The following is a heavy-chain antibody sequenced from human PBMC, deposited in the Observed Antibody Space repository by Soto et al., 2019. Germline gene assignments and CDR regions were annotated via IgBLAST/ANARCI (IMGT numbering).Heavy chain of an antibody. Sequence: ASVKVSCKASGYTFTGYYMHWVRQAPGQGLEWMGWINPNSGGTNYAQKFQGRVTMTRDTSISTAYMELSRLRSDDTAVYYCARVVRWLQSQGEFDYWGQGTLVTVSS. D-gene: IGHD5-12*01. V-gene: IGHV1-2*02. CDR1: GYTFTGYY. CDR3: ARVVRWLQSQGEFDY. CDR2: INPNSGGT. J-gene: IGHJ4*02.